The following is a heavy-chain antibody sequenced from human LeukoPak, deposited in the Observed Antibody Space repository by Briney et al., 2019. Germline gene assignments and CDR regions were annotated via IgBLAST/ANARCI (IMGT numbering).Heavy chain of an antibody. J-gene: IGHJ5*02. D-gene: IGHD6-13*01. CDR2: INTDGSST. V-gene: IGHV3-74*01. Sequence: GGSLRLSCAASGFTFSSYWMHWVRQAPGKGLVWVSRINTDGSSTSCADSVKGRFTISRDNAKNTLYLQMNSLRAEDTAVYYCVFFQAAGTWFDPWGQGALVTVSS. CDR3: VFFQAAGTWFDP. CDR1: GFTFSSYW.